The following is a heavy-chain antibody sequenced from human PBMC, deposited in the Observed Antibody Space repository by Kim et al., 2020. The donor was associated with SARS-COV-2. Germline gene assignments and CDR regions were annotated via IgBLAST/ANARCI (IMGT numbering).Heavy chain of an antibody. J-gene: IGHJ4*02. Sequence: LKSRVTRSVDTSKNQFSLKLSSVTAADTAVYYWARVDYYDSSGYFPGFDYWGQGTLVTVSS. D-gene: IGHD3-22*01. CDR3: ARVDYYDSSGYFPGFDY. V-gene: IGHV4-59*01.